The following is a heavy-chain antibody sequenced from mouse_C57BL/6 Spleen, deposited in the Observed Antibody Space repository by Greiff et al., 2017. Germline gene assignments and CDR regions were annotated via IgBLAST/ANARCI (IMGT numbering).Heavy chain of an antibody. CDR1: GYTFTEYT. CDR3: ARPPHYYGSSLNYAMDY. Sequence: VKPGASVKLSCKASGYTFTEYTIHWVKQRSGQGLEWIGWFYPGSGSIKYNEKFKDKATLTADKSSSTVYMELSRLTSEDSAVYFCARPPHYYGSSLNYAMDYWGQGTSVTVSS. D-gene: IGHD1-1*01. J-gene: IGHJ4*01. V-gene: IGHV1-62-2*01. CDR2: FYPGSGSI.